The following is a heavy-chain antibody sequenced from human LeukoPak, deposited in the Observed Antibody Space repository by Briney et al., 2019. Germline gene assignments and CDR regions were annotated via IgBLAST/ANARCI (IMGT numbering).Heavy chain of an antibody. Sequence: ASVKVSCKASGYTFTGYYMNWVRQAPGQGLEWMGWINPNSGGTKYAQNFQGRVTMTRDTSITTVYMELSRLTSDDTAVYYCARDLPQGWLDPWGQGTLVTVSS. CDR2: INPNSGGT. CDR3: ARDLPQGWLDP. V-gene: IGHV1-2*02. CDR1: GYTFTGYY. J-gene: IGHJ5*02.